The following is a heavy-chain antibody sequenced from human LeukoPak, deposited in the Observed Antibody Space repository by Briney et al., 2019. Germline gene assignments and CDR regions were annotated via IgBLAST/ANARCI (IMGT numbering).Heavy chain of an antibody. V-gene: IGHV4-59*01. D-gene: IGHD3-10*01. J-gene: IGHJ5*02. CDR1: GESFSGYY. CDR2: IYYSGST. CDR3: ARAPRNTMVRGVIGAPFDP. Sequence: SETLSLTCAVYGESFSGYYWSWIRQPPGKGLEWIGYIYYSGSTNYNPSLKSRVTISVDTSKNQFSLKLSSVTAADTAVYYCARAPRNTMVRGVIGAPFDPWGQGTLVTVSS.